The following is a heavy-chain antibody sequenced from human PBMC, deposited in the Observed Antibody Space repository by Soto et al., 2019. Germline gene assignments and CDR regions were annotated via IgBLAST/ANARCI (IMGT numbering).Heavy chain of an antibody. CDR3: VSVSGSYYYDY. V-gene: IGHV3-72*01. Sequence: GGSLRLSCAASGFTFSDHYMDWVRQAPGKGLEWVGRTRNKANSYTTEYAASVKGRFTISRDDSKNSLYLQMNSLKTEDTALYYCVSVSGSYYYDYWGRGTLVTVAS. J-gene: IGHJ4*02. CDR2: TRNKANSYTT. D-gene: IGHD3-10*01. CDR1: GFTFSDHY.